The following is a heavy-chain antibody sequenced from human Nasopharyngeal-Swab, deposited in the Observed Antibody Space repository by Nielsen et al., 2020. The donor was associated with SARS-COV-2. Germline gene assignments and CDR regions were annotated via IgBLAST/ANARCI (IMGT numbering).Heavy chain of an antibody. D-gene: IGHD3-3*01. Sequence: GASLQTSCAASGFTFNNYNFNWVRQAPRKGLEWVSSISSSSSYIYYADSVKGRFTISRDNAKNSLYLQMNSLRAEDTAVYYCARDGLDYDFWSAYFMDVWGQGTTVTVSS. CDR3: ARDGLDYDFWSAYFMDV. CDR2: ISSSSSYI. J-gene: IGHJ6*02. V-gene: IGHV3-21*01. CDR1: GFTFNNYN.